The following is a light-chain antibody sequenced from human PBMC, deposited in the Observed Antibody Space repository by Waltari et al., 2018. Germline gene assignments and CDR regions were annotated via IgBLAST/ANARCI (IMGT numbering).Light chain of an antibody. J-gene: IGLJ2*01. CDR2: EVS. Sequence: QSALTPPPSASVSPGQSVTIPCPGTSPAIGVSTYVSWYQQHPGNAPKLLIYEVSERPSGVPDRFSGSKSGITASLTVFGLQTEDEADYYCASFAGSNTLFGGGTKLTVL. CDR1: SPAIGVSTY. V-gene: IGLV2-8*01. CDR3: ASFAGSNTL.